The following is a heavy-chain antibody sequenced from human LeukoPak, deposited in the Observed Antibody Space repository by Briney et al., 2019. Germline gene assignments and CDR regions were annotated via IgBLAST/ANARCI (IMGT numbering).Heavy chain of an antibody. J-gene: IGHJ4*02. CDR1: GFTFSNHA. CDR2: VWYDGNRK. D-gene: IGHD3-10*01. CDR3: TTEVTMVRGVIMPDY. V-gene: IGHV3-30*02. Sequence: GSLRLSCAASGFTFSNHAMHWVRQAPGKGLEWVTLVWYDGNRKYYADSVKGRFTISRDNSKNSVYLQLNSLRPEDTAMYYCTTEVTMVRGVIMPDYWGQGTLVTVSS.